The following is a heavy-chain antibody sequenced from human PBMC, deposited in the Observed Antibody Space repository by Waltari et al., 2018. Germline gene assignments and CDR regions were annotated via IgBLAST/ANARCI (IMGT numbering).Heavy chain of an antibody. J-gene: IGHJ6*02. CDR2: IVVGSGNT. D-gene: IGHD2-2*01. CDR3: AAGGIVVVPAAMFSYYYGMDV. Sequence: QMQLVQSGPEVKTPGTSVKVSCKDSGFTFTSSAMQWVRQPRGQRLAWLGWIVVGSGNTNYAQKFQERVTITRYMSTSTAYMELSSLRSEDTAVYYCAAGGIVVVPAAMFSYYYGMDVWGQGTTVTVSS. CDR1: GFTFTSSA. V-gene: IGHV1-58*02.